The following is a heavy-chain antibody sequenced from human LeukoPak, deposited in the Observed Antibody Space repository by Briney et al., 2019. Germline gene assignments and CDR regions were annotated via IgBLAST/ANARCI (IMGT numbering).Heavy chain of an antibody. J-gene: IGHJ4*02. CDR1: GGTISSHA. CDR2: IIPIFGAA. CDR3: ARGAGTSPIYY. D-gene: IGHD1-7*01. V-gene: IGHV1-69*05. Sequence: SVKVSCKASGGTISSHAISWVRQAPGQGLEWMGGIIPIFGAAKYAQKFQGRVTITTDESTSTAYMELSSLTAEDTAVYYCARGAGTSPIYYWGQGTLVTVSS.